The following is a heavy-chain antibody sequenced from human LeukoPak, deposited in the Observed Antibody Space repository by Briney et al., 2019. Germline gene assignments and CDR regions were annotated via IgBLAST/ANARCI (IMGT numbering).Heavy chain of an antibody. CDR1: GFTFSSYG. V-gene: IGHV4-30-2*01. D-gene: IGHD2-2*01. CDR2: IYHSGST. CDR3: ARSDCSSTSCYGGPSNWFDP. Sequence: LRLSCAASGFTFSSYGMHWVRQAPGKGLEWIGYIYHSGSTYYNPSLKSRVTISVDRSKNQFSLKLSSVTAADTAVYYCARSDCSSTSCYGGPSNWFDPWGQGTLVTVSS. J-gene: IGHJ5*02.